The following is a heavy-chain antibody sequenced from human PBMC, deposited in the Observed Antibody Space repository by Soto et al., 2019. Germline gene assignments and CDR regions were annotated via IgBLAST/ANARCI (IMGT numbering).Heavy chain of an antibody. CDR1: GFTFSSYA. Sequence: EVPLLESGGGLVQPGGSLRLSCAASGFTFSSYAMSWVRQAPGKGLEWVSAISGSGGRTYYADAVKGRFTISRDNSKNTLYLQVTSLRAEDTGVYSGAGLIVVVMHPDYWGQGTLVTVSS. J-gene: IGHJ4*02. V-gene: IGHV3-23*01. CDR3: AGLIVVVMHPDY. CDR2: ISGSGGRT. D-gene: IGHD3-22*01.